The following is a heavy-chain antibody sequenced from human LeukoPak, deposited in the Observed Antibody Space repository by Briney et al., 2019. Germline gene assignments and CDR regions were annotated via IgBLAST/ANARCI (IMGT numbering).Heavy chain of an antibody. CDR1: GYTFTSYG. Sequence: ASVKVSCKASGYTFTSYGISWVRQAPGQRLEWMGWINAGNGNTKYSQKFQGRVTITRDTSASTAYMELSSLRSEDTAVYYCARDSGSYSMDVWGQGTTVTVSS. D-gene: IGHD1-26*01. J-gene: IGHJ6*02. CDR2: INAGNGNT. V-gene: IGHV1-3*01. CDR3: ARDSGSYSMDV.